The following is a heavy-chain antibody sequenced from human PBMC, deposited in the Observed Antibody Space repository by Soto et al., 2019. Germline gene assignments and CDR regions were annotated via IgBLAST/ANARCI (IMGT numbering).Heavy chain of an antibody. J-gene: IGHJ4*02. V-gene: IGHV5-10-1*01. D-gene: IGHD3-22*01. CDR3: ARQIYDSDTGPNSQYYFDS. CDR1: GYSFAGYW. Sequence: LGESLKISCKGSGYSFAGYWITWVRQKPGKGLEWMGRIDPSDSQTYYSPSFRGHVTISVTKSITTVFLQWSSLRASDTAMYYCARQIYDSDTGPNSQYYFDSWRQGTPVTVSS. CDR2: IDPSDSQT.